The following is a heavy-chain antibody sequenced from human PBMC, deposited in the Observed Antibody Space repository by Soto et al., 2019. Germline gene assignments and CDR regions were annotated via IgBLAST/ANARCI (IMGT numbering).Heavy chain of an antibody. CDR3: TTDLLRYFDWPQHPGSVTPAEK. CDR1: GFTFSNAW. J-gene: IGHJ4*02. D-gene: IGHD3-9*01. Sequence: PGGSLRLSCAASGFTFSNAWMNWVRQAPGKGLEWVGRIKSKTDGGTTDYAAPVKGRFTISRDDSKNTMNLQMKNLKNEKTTVYYCTTDLLRYFDWPQHPGSVTPAEKWGQGTLVTVSS. V-gene: IGHV3-15*07. CDR2: IKSKTDGGTT.